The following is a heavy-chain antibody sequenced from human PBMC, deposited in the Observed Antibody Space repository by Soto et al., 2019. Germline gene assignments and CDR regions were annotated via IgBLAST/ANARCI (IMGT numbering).Heavy chain of an antibody. V-gene: IGHV3-23*01. D-gene: IGHD3-3*01. J-gene: IGHJ3*02. CDR3: AKYYRFLQWLDAFDI. CDR1: GFTFSSYA. CDR2: ISGSGGRT. Sequence: GGSLRLSCAASGFTFSSYAMSWVRQAPAKGLEWVSVISGSGGRTYYADSVKGRFTISRDNSKNTLYLQMNSLRAEDTAVYYCAKYYRFLQWLDAFDIWGEGTMVTLSS.